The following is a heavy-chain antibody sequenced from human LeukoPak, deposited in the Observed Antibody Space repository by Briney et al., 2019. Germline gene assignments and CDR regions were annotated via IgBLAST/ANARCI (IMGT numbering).Heavy chain of an antibody. J-gene: IGHJ4*02. D-gene: IGHD1-7*01. CDR3: AKDGSTSLNWNYVSFWNY. CDR2: ISGSGGST. CDR1: GFTFSSYA. V-gene: IGHV3-23*01. Sequence: GGSLRLSCAASGFTFSSYAMSWVRQAPGKGLEWVSAISGSGGSTYYADSVKGRFTISRDNSKNTLYMQMNSLRAEDTAVYYCAKDGSTSLNWNYVSFWNYWGQGTLVTVSS.